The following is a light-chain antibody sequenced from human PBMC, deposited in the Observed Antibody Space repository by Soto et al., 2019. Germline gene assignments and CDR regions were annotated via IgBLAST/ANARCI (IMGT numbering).Light chain of an antibody. CDR2: AAS. CDR3: QQYYSYPRT. V-gene: IGKV1-9*01. CDR1: QDIAIY. J-gene: IGKJ1*01. Sequence: IQLTQSPSSLSASVGDRVTITCRASQDIAIYLAWYQQKPGKAPKLLIYAASTLQSGVPSRFSGSGSGTDFTLTISCLQSEDFATYYCQQYYSYPRTFGQGTKVDIK.